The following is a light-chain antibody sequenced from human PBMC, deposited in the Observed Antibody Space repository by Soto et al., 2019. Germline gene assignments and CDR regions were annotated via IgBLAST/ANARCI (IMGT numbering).Light chain of an antibody. Sequence: QSVLTQPPSASGYPGQSVTVSCAGTSRGVGAYSSVAWYQQHPGKAPKLIIYEVTKRPSGVPDRFSGARSGNTAFLTVSGLQADDEADYYCSAHAGSNNYVFGTGTKVTVL. CDR3: SAHAGSNNYV. J-gene: IGLJ1*01. CDR1: SRGVGAYSS. CDR2: EVT. V-gene: IGLV2-8*01.